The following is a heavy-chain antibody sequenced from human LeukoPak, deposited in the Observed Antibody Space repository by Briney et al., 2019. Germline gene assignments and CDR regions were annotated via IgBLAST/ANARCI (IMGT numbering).Heavy chain of an antibody. Sequence: GGSLRLSCAASGFTFSSYAMSWVRQAPGKGLEWVSAISGSGGSTYYADSVKGRFTISRDNSKNTLYLQMNSLRAEDTAVYYCAKGGNYGSGNYYFDYWGQGTLVTVSS. CDR2: ISGSGGST. CDR3: AKGGNYGSGNYYFDY. V-gene: IGHV3-23*01. D-gene: IGHD3-10*01. J-gene: IGHJ4*02. CDR1: GFTFSSYA.